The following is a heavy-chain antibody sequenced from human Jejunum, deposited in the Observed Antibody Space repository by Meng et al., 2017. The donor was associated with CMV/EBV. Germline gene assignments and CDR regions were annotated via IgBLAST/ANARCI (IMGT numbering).Heavy chain of an antibody. Sequence: GPRGQSGAEVKKPGASVKVSCKASGYTFSDHYMHWVRQAPGQGLEWMGWINPNSGGTNYAQKFQGRVTMTSDTSIDTAYMDLSSLTSDDTAVYYCAREAYCSFTSCYAIDYWGHGTLVTVFS. CDR1: GYTFSDHY. D-gene: IGHD2-2*01. CDR2: INPNSGGT. V-gene: IGHV1-2*02. J-gene: IGHJ4*01. CDR3: AREAYCSFTSCYAIDY.